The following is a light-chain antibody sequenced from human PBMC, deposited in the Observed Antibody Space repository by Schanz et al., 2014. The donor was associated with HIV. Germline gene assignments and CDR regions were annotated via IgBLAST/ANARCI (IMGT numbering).Light chain of an antibody. Sequence: EIVLTQSPVILSLSPGERATLSCRASQTVSSNSLGWYQQKRGQAPRLLIYGASSRATGIPDRFSGSGSGTDFTLTISRLEPEDFAVYYCQQYGTSLITFGQGTRLEI. CDR3: QQYGTSLIT. J-gene: IGKJ5*01. CDR1: QTVSSNS. V-gene: IGKV3-20*01. CDR2: GAS.